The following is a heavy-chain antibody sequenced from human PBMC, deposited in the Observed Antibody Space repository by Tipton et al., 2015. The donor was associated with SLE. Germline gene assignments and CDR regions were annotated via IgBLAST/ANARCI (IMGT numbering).Heavy chain of an antibody. D-gene: IGHD4-23*01. Sequence: TLSLTCTVSGGSISSYYWGWIRQPPGKGLEWIGSIYHSGSTYYNPSLKSRVTISVDTSKNQFSLKLSSVTAADTAVYYCATTYGGYYFDYWGQGTLVTVSS. CDR1: GGSISSYY. CDR3: ATTYGGYYFDY. V-gene: IGHV4-59*01. CDR2: IYHSGST. J-gene: IGHJ4*02.